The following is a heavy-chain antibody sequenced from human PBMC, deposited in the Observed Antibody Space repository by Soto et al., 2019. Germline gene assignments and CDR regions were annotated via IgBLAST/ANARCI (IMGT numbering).Heavy chain of an antibody. V-gene: IGHV4-39*01. Sequence: SETLSLTCTVSGGSISGSIYYWAWIRQSPGKGLEWIGGFYYNGSPYYNPSLKRRVPISLDTSKNQFSLKLSSVTAADTAVYYCARSKFDGLFPLNYWGQGTLVTVSS. CDR1: GGSISGSIYY. J-gene: IGHJ4*02. CDR3: ARSKFDGLFPLNY. CDR2: FYYNGSP. D-gene: IGHD3-10*01.